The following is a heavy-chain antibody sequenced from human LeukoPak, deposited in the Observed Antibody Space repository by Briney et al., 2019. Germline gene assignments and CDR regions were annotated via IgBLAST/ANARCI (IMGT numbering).Heavy chain of an antibody. V-gene: IGHV3-11*01. CDR3: ARGRSMTTVITGSYPADH. CDR1: GFTFSDYY. J-gene: IGHJ4*02. D-gene: IGHD4-23*01. CDR2: INSGRTTI. Sequence: GGSLRLSCAASGFTFSDYYMSWIRQAPGKGLEWISYINSGRTTIYYADSVKGRFTISRDNAKNSLYLQMNSLGAEDTAVYYCARGRSMTTVITGSYPADHWGQGTLVTVSS.